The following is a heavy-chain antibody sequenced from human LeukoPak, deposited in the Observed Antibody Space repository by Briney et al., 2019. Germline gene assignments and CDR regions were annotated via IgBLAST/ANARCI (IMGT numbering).Heavy chain of an antibody. J-gene: IGHJ5*02. V-gene: IGHV1-69*13. CDR3: ARLQDIVVVPAAANWFDP. Sequence: SVKVSCKASGGTFSTYAFSWVRQAPGQGLEWMGGIIPIFGTANYAQKFQGRVTITADESTSTAYMELSSLRSEDTAVYYCARLQDIVVVPAAANWFDPWGQGTLVTVSS. CDR1: GGTFSTYA. D-gene: IGHD2-2*01. CDR2: IIPIFGTA.